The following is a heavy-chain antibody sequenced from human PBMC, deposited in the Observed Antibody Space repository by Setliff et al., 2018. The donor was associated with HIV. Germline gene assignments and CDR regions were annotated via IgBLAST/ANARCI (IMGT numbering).Heavy chain of an antibody. CDR3: ARGHLDYNFWDEVLGNWFDP. Sequence: SVKVSCKASGGTFSSYAITWVRQAPGQGLEWMGDFIPISGTANYAQKFQGRDTITADESTSTAYMELSSLRSEDTAVYYCARGHLDYNFWDEVLGNWFDPWGQGTLVTVSS. D-gene: IGHD3-3*01. CDR1: GGTFSSYA. J-gene: IGHJ5*02. CDR2: FIPISGTA. V-gene: IGHV1-69*13.